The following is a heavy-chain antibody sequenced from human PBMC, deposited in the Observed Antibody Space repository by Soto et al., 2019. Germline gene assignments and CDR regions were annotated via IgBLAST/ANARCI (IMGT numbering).Heavy chain of an antibody. V-gene: IGHV4-4*02. Sequence: QMQLQESGPGLVKPSETLSLTCAVSGASISSEQSWSWVRQPPGKGLEWIGEIPHSGSTNNNPSLRSGVTLSVHKAKNQFSLTLSSVTGADTAVYYCARSFGWYAIDQWGQGILVIVSS. CDR1: GASISSEQS. D-gene: IGHD6-19*01. CDR2: IPHSGST. CDR3: ARSFGWYAIDQ. J-gene: IGHJ4*02.